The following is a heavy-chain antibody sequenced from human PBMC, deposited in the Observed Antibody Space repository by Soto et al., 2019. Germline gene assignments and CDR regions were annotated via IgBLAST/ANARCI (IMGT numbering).Heavy chain of an antibody. V-gene: IGHV1-18*01. CDR3: ARDRGTYYDFWSGYYTFDY. J-gene: IGHJ4*02. Sequence: ASVKVSCKXSGYTFTSYGISWVRQAPGQGLEWMGWISAYNGNTNYAQKLQGRVTMTTDTSTSTAYMELRSLRSDDTAVYYCARDRGTYYDFWSGYYTFDYWGQGTLVTVSS. D-gene: IGHD3-3*01. CDR2: ISAYNGNT. CDR1: GYTFTSYG.